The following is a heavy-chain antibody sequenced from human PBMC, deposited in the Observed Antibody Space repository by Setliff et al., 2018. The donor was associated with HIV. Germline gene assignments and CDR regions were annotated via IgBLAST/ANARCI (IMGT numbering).Heavy chain of an antibody. J-gene: IGHJ6*02. D-gene: IGHD3-3*01. CDR3: ARRGSSYNFWSGYSYYGLDV. CDR1: GFSFSEYE. V-gene: IGHV3-48*03. CDR2: ISSSASAL. Sequence: PGGSLRLSCVAPGFSFSEYEMIWVRQAPGKGLESISYISSSASALYYADSVKGRFTISRDNANNSLSLLMVSLRAEDTGLYFCARRGSSYNFWSGYSYYGLDVWGQGTTVTVSS.